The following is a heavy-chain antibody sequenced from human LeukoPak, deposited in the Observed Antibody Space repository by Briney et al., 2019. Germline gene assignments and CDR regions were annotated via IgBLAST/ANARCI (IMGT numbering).Heavy chain of an antibody. CDR3: ARVFSSNYYYYYYYMDV. CDR2: INHSGST. J-gene: IGHJ6*03. V-gene: IGHV4-34*01. CDR1: GGSFSGHY. Sequence: SKTLSLTCAVYGGSFSGHYWSWIRQPPGKGLEWIGEINHSGSTNYNPSLKSRVTISVDTSKNQFSLKLSSVTAADTAVYYCARVFSSNYYYYYYYMDVWGKGTTVTVSS. D-gene: IGHD6-6*01.